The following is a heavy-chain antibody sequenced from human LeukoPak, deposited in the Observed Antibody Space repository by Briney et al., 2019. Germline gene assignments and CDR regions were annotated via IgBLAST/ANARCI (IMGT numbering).Heavy chain of an antibody. J-gene: IGHJ4*02. CDR2: INHSGST. CDR3: ARAVAGTMLDY. D-gene: IGHD6-19*01. CDR1: GGSFSGYY. Sequence: PSETLTLTCAVYGGSFSGYYWSWIRQPPGKGLEWIGEINHSGSTNYNPSLKSRVTISVDTSKNQFSLKLSSVTAADTAVYYCARAVAGTMLDYWGQGTLVTVSS. V-gene: IGHV4-34*01.